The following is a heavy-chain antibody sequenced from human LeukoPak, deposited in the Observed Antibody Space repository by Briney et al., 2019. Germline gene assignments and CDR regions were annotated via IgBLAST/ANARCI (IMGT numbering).Heavy chain of an antibody. V-gene: IGHV5-51*01. J-gene: IGHJ4*02. CDR3: ARQPAAGTGGDWYYFDY. D-gene: IGHD6-13*01. CDR2: IYPGDSDT. CDR1: GYSFTSYW. Sequence: GESLKISCKGSGYSFTSYWIGWVRQMPGKGLEWMGIIYPGDSDTRYSPSFQGQVTISADKSISTAYLQWSSLKASDTATYYCARQPAAGTGGDWYYFDYWGQGTLVTVSS.